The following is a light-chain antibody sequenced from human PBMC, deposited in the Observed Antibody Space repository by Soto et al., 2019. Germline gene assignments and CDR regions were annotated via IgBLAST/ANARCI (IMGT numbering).Light chain of an antibody. CDR3: QKSYTSPTT. CDR1: QNINTF. J-gene: IGKJ5*01. Sequence: DIQMTQSPSSLSASVGDRVSIACRASQNINTFLHWYQQKPGKAPKRLVYAASSLQNGVPSRFSGRGSGTDFTLTVNSLQAEDFATYCCQKSYTSPTTFAQGTRLEIK. V-gene: IGKV1-39*01. CDR2: AAS.